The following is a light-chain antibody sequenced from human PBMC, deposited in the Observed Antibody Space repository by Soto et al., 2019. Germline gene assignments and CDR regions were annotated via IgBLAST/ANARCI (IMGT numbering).Light chain of an antibody. CDR2: GDS. CDR1: NIGSKS. Sequence: SYELTQPPSVSVAPGQTARLTCGGNNIGSKSVHWYQQKPGQAPVLVVYGDSDRPSGTPERFSGSDSGNTATLTIGGVEAGDEADYYCQVWHIISDHVVFGGGTKVTVL. V-gene: IGLV3-21*02. J-gene: IGLJ2*01. CDR3: QVWHIISDHVV.